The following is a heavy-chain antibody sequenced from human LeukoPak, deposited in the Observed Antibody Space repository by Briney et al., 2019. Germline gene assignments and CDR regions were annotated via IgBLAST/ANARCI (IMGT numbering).Heavy chain of an antibody. CDR3: ARAPSYCSGGSCIAFDI. CDR1: GDSVSSNSAA. CDR2: TYYRYKWYN. V-gene: IGHV6-1*01. J-gene: IGHJ3*02. D-gene: IGHD2-15*01. Sequence: SQTLSLTCAISGDSVSSNSAAWNWIRQSPSRGLEWLGRTYYRYKWYNDYAVSVKSRITIKPDTSKNQFSLQLNSVTPEDTAVYYCARAPSYCSGGSCIAFDIWGQGTMVTVSS.